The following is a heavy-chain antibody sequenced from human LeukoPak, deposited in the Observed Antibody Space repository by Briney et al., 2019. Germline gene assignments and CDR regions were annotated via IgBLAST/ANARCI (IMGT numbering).Heavy chain of an antibody. J-gene: IGHJ3*02. CDR2: IYSGGST. V-gene: IGHV3-53*01. Sequence: GGSLRLSCAASGFTFSNYAMRWVRQAPGKGLEWVSVIYSGGSTYYADSVKGRFTISRDNSKNTLYLQMNSLRAEDTAVYYCAREGRYCSSTSCSLSDAFDIWGQGTMVTVSS. CDR1: GFTFSNYA. CDR3: AREGRYCSSTSCSLSDAFDI. D-gene: IGHD2-2*01.